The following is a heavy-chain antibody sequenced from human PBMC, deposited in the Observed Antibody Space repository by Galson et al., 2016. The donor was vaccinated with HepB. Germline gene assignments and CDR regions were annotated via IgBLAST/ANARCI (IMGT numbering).Heavy chain of an antibody. Sequence: SETLSLTRTVSGASISGYYLSWIRQPPGKGLEWIGYIYYSGRTNYNPSLKSRVTISVDTSKNQFSLKLSSVTAADTAVYYCARDDSGGGYGFRYGMDVWGQGTTVTVPS. CDR2: IYYSGRT. D-gene: IGHD6-19*01. CDR1: GASISGYY. CDR3: ARDDSGGGYGFRYGMDV. V-gene: IGHV4-59*01. J-gene: IGHJ6*02.